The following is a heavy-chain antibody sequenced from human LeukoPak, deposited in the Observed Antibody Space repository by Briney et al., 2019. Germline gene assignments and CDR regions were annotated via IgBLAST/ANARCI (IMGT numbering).Heavy chain of an antibody. D-gene: IGHD6-13*01. CDR2: IRYDGSNK. J-gene: IGHJ3*02. Sequence: GGSLRLSCAASGFTFSSYGMHWVRQAPGKGLEWVAFIRYDGSNKYYADSVKGRFTISRDNSKITLYLQMNSLRAEDTAVYYCARESRIGAAGKTDAFDIWGQGTMVTVSS. CDR3: ARESRIGAAGKTDAFDI. V-gene: IGHV3-30*02. CDR1: GFTFSSYG.